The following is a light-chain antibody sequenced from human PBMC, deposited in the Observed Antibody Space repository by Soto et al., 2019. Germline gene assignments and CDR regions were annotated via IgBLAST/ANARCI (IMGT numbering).Light chain of an antibody. CDR1: QSISSW. V-gene: IGKV1-5*03. J-gene: IGKJ1*01. CDR3: QQYNTFWT. CDR2: KAS. Sequence: DIQMTQSPSTLSAFVGDRVTITCRASQSISSWLAWYQQKPGKAPNLLIYKASSLESGVPSRFSGSGSGTEFTLTISSLQPDDFATYYCQQYNTFWTFGQGTKVDI.